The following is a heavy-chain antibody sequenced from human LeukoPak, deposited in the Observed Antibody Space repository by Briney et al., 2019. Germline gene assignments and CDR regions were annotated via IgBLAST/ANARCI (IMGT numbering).Heavy chain of an antibody. CDR2: ISGSGYST. J-gene: IGHJ4*02. CDR3: AKKRDSGSYDNFDY. V-gene: IGHV3-23*01. CDR1: GFTFSSYG. Sequence: PGGSLRLSCAASGFTFSSYGMSWVRQGPGKGLERVSAISGSGYSTYYADSVKGRFTISRDNSKNTLYLQMNSLRAEDTALYYCAKKRDSGSYDNFDYWGQGTLVTVSS. D-gene: IGHD6-19*01.